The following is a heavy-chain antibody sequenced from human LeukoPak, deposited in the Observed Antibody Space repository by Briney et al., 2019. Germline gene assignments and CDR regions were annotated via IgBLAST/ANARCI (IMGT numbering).Heavy chain of an antibody. J-gene: IGHJ4*02. V-gene: IGHV3-48*03. CDR2: ISSSGTTP. Sequence: GGSLRLSCAASGFNLRSYEMNWVRQAPGKGLEWVSFISSSGTTPYYADSVKGRFTISRDNAKNSLYLQMNSLRAEDTAVYYCARAGFDFSFDYWGQGTLVTVSS. CDR3: ARAGFDFSFDY. D-gene: IGHD3-9*01. CDR1: GFNLRSYE.